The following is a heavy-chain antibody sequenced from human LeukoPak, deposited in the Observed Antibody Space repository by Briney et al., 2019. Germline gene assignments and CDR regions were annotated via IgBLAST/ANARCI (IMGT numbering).Heavy chain of an antibody. CDR3: ARGIVADTGPRLGY. Sequence: SETLSLTCTVSGYSISSGYYWGWIRQPPGKGLEWIGSIYHSGSTYYNPSLKSRVTISVDTSKNQFSLKLSSVTAADTAVYYCARGIVADTGPRLGYWGQGTLVTVSS. CDR1: GYSISSGYY. J-gene: IGHJ4*02. CDR2: IYHSGST. V-gene: IGHV4-38-2*02. D-gene: IGHD1-14*01.